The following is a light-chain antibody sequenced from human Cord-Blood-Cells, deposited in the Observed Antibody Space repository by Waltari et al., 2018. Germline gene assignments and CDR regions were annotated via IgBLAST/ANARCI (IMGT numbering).Light chain of an antibody. Sequence: QSALTQPASVSGSPGQSITISCTGTSSDVGSYNLVSWYQQRPGEAPKLMIYEVSKRPSGVSNRFSGSKSGNTASLTSSGLQAEDEADYYCCSYAGSSTWVFGGGTKLTVL. V-gene: IGLV2-23*02. CDR1: SSDVGSYNL. CDR3: CSYAGSSTWV. CDR2: EVS. J-gene: IGLJ3*02.